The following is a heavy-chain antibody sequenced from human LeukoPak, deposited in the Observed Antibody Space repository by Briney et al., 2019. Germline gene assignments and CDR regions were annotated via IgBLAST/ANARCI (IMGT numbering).Heavy chain of an antibody. CDR2: IYTSGST. Sequence: SETLSLTCTVSGGSISSYYWSWIRQPPGKGLEWIGRIYTSGSTNYNPSLKSRVTMSVDTSKNQFSLKLSSVTAADTAVYYCARGSTSWHRFDYWGQGTLVTVSS. CDR3: ARGSTSWHRFDY. D-gene: IGHD2-2*01. V-gene: IGHV4-4*07. J-gene: IGHJ4*02. CDR1: GGSISSYY.